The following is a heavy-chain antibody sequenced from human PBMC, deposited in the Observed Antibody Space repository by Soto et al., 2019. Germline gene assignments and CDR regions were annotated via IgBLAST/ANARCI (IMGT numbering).Heavy chain of an antibody. CDR2: INPNSGGT. CDR1: GYTFTGYY. J-gene: IGHJ4*02. D-gene: IGHD3-22*01. V-gene: IGHV1-2*02. CDR3: ARVIYYDSSGYYYVEYFDY. Sequence: ASVKVSCKASGYTFTGYYMHWVRQAPGQGLEWMGWINPNSGGTNYAQKFQGRVTMTGDTSISTAYMELSRLRSDDTAVYYCARVIYYDSSGYYYVEYFDYWGQGTLVTVSS.